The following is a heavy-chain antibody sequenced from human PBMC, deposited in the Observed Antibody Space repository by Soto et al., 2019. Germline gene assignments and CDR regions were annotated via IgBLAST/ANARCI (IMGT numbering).Heavy chain of an antibody. J-gene: IGHJ4*02. Sequence: QVRLQESGPGLLKPSETLSLTCTVSGGSINTFYWSWVRQPAGKGLEWLGRIFSSGSTSFNPSLGSRVAMSVDTSKEHFSLNLSSVTAADMAVYYCAREGSYSAYHFAHGIQLWSFDFWGQGALVTVSS. CDR3: AREGSYSAYHFAHGIQLWSFDF. CDR1: GGSINTFY. D-gene: IGHD5-12*01. CDR2: IFSSGST. V-gene: IGHV4-4*07.